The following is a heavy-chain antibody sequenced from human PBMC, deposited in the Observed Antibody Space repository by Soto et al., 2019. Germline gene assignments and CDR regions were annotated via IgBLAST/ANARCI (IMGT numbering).Heavy chain of an antibody. CDR3: ARDLTIASRISGMDV. Sequence: EVQLVESGGGLVQPGGSLRLSCAASGFTFSSYEMNWVRQAPGKGLEGVSYISSSGSTIYYADSVKGRFTISRDNAKNSLYLQMNSLRAEDTAVYYCARDLTIASRISGMDVWGQGTTVTVSS. D-gene: IGHD3-3*02. J-gene: IGHJ6*02. CDR1: GFTFSSYE. V-gene: IGHV3-48*03. CDR2: ISSSGSTI.